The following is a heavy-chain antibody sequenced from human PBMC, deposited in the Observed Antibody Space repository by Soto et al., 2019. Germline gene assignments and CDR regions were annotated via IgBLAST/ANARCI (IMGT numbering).Heavy chain of an antibody. CDR3: ARMCSHTGCRCDAFDL. Sequence: GASVKVSCKAAGYSFTGFYLHWMRQAPGQGPEWMGWINPNSGVTKYAEKFQGWVTMTRDTSINTAYMELSRLTSDDTAVYYCARMCSHTGCRCDAFDLWG. J-gene: IGHJ3*01. CDR1: GYSFTGFY. CDR2: INPNSGVT. D-gene: IGHD2-2*01. V-gene: IGHV1-2*04.